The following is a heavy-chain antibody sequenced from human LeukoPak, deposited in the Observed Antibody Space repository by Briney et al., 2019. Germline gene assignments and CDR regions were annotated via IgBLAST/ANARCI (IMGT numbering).Heavy chain of an antibody. J-gene: IGHJ4*02. D-gene: IGHD5-18*01. CDR2: ISGSGGST. V-gene: IGHV3-23*01. CDR1: GFTFSSYA. CDR3: AKDAGYSYGYGGDDY. Sequence: PGGSLRLSCAASGFTFSSYAMSWVRQAPGKGLEWVSAISGSGGSTYYADSVEGRFTISRDNSKNTLYLQMNSLRAEDTAVYYCAKDAGYSYGYGGDDYWGQGTLVTVSS.